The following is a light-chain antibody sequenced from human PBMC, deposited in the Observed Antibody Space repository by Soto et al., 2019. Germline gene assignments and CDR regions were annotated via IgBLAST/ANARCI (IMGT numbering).Light chain of an antibody. J-gene: IGKJ5*01. CDR1: ESIRTW. Sequence: DIQMTQSPSTLSASIGYRFTITCRASESIRTWLAWYQHKPGKAPKFLIYDASSLESGVPSRFSGSGSGTDFTLTISSLQPEDFATYYCQHLNSYPITFGQGTRREIK. V-gene: IGKV1-5*01. CDR2: DAS. CDR3: QHLNSYPIT.